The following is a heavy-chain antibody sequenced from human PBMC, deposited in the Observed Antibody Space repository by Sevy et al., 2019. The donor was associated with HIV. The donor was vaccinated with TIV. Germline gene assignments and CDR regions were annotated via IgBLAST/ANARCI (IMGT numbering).Heavy chain of an antibody. V-gene: IGHV3-74*01. J-gene: IGHJ2*01. D-gene: IGHD3-10*01. CDR1: GFTFSAYW. CDR2: INTDGSGT. CDR3: AKKGGYGSGSYYWYFDL. Sequence: GGSLRLSCAASGFTFSAYWMHWVRQAPGKGLVWVSHINTDGSGTSYADSVKGRFTISRDNAKNRRFLQMNSLRAGDTDVDYCAKKGGYGSGSYYWYFDLWGRGTLVTVSS.